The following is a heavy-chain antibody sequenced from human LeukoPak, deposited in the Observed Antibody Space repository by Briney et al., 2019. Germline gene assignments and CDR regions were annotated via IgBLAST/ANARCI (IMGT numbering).Heavy chain of an antibody. CDR2: INHSGST. CDR3: ARLTYYDILTGYYGTFDY. CDR1: GGSFSGYY. D-gene: IGHD3-9*01. V-gene: IGHV4-34*01. J-gene: IGHJ4*03. Sequence: PSETLSLTCAVYGGSFSGYYWSWIRQPPGKGLEWIGEINHSGSTNYNPSLKSRVTISVDTSKNQFSLELSSVTAADTAVYYCARLTYYDILTGYYGTFDYWGQGTTVTVSS.